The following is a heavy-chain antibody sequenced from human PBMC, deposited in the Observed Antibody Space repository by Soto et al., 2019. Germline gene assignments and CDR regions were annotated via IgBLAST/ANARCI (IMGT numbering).Heavy chain of an antibody. V-gene: IGHV4-4*02. CDR3: ARSQGVVPTQAFAP. CDR2: IYHNGRS. Sequence: QVHLQESGPGLVKPSGTLSLTCGVSGGSINSINWWSWVRQTPGKGLEWIGEIYHNGRSNYNPPLKSRVTLSIDKSKNQFFLNLTTVTAAETAVYYCARSQGVVPTQAFAPWGQGTLVIVSS. J-gene: IGHJ5*02. CDR1: GGSINSINW. D-gene: IGHD2-15*01.